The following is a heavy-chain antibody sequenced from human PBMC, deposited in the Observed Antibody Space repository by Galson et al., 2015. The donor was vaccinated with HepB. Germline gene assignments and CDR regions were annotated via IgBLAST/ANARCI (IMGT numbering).Heavy chain of an antibody. CDR3: ARYRPAPAMYSSSSTDYYYYGMDV. D-gene: IGHD6-6*01. CDR1: GYSFTSYW. J-gene: IGHJ6*02. Sequence: QSGAEVKKPGESLRISCKGSGYSFTSYWISWVRQMPGKGLEWMGRIDPSDSYTNYSPSFQGHVTISADKSISTAYLQWSSLKASDTAMYYCARYRPAPAMYSSSSTDYYYYGMDVWGQGTTVTVSS. V-gene: IGHV5-10-1*01. CDR2: IDPSDSYT.